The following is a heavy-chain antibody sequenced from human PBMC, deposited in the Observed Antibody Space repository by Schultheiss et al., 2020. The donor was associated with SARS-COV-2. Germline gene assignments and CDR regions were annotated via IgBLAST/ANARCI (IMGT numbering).Heavy chain of an antibody. D-gene: IGHD2-2*02. CDR3: AREGTIVVVPAAIDAFDI. CDR1: GGSFSGYY. V-gene: IGHV4-34*10. Sequence: SETLSLTCAVYGGSFSGYYWSWIRQPPGKGLEWIGEINHSGSTNYNPSLKSRITMSVDTSKNQFYLKLSSVTAADTAVYYCAREGTIVVVPAAIDAFDIWGQGTMVTVSS. CDR2: INHSGST. J-gene: IGHJ3*02.